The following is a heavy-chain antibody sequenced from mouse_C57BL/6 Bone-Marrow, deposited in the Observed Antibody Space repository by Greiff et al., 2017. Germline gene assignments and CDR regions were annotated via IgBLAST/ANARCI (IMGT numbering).Heavy chain of an antibody. CDR1: GYAFSSSW. Sequence: QVQLQQSGPELVKPGASVKISCKASGYAFSSSWMNWVKQRPGKGLEWIGRIYPGDGDTNYNGTFKGKATLTADKSSSTAYMQLSSLTSEDSAVYFCARVLLRSPYYFDYWGQGTTLTVSS. CDR3: ARVLLRSPYYFDY. D-gene: IGHD1-1*01. J-gene: IGHJ2*01. V-gene: IGHV1-82*01. CDR2: IYPGDGDT.